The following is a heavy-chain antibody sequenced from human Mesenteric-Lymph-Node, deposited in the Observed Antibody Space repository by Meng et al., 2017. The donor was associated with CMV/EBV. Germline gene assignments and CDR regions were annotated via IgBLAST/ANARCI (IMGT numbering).Heavy chain of an antibody. Sequence: GGSLRLSCAASGFTFDDYGMSWVRQAPGKGLEWVSGINWNGGSTGYADSVKGRFTISRDNAKNSLYLQMNSLRAEDTALYYCARGSSLQYQLLEFDPWGQGTLVTVSS. D-gene: IGHD2-2*01. V-gene: IGHV3-20*04. CDR2: INWNGGST. CDR3: ARGSSLQYQLLEFDP. J-gene: IGHJ5*02. CDR1: GFTFDDYG.